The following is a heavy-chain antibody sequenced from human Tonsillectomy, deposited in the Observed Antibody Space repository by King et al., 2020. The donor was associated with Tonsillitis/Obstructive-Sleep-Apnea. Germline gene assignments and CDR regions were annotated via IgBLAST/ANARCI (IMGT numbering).Heavy chain of an antibody. J-gene: IGHJ3*02. D-gene: IGHD2-2*02. V-gene: IGHV2-70*11. CDR2: IDWDDNK. Sequence: VTLQESGPALVKPTQTLTLTCTFSGFSLSTSGMCVSWIRQPPGKALEWLARIDWDDNKYYSTSLKTRLTISKDTSKNQVVLTMTNMDPVDTATYYCARIRSGYCSSTNCYTDAFDIWGQGTMVTVSS. CDR1: GFSLSTSGMC. CDR3: ARIRSGYCSSTNCYTDAFDI.